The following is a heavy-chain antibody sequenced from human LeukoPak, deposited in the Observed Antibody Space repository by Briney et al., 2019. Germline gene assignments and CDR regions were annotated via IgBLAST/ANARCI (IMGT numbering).Heavy chain of an antibody. V-gene: IGHV4-34*01. J-gene: IGHJ4*02. Sequence: PSETLSLTCAVYGGSFSGYYWSWIRQPPGKGVEWIGEINHSGSTNYNPSLKSRVTISVDTSKNQFSLKLSSVTAADTAVYYCARQRRRDYVWGSYRYTWFFDYWGQGTLVTVSS. D-gene: IGHD3-16*02. CDR3: ARQRRRDYVWGSYRYTWFFDY. CDR2: INHSGST. CDR1: GGSFSGYY.